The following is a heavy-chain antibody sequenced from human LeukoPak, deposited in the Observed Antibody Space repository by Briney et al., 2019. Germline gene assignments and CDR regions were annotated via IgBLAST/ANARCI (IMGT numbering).Heavy chain of an antibody. CDR1: GGFFSGYY. Sequence: SETLSLTCVVYGGFFSGYYWSWIRQPPGKGREWIGEINHSGSTNYNPSLKSRVTTSVDTSKNQFSLKLSSVTAADTAVYYCARISSGWQGRWFDPWGQGTLVTVSS. V-gene: IGHV4-34*01. D-gene: IGHD6-19*01. CDR2: INHSGST. J-gene: IGHJ5*02. CDR3: ARISSGWQGRWFDP.